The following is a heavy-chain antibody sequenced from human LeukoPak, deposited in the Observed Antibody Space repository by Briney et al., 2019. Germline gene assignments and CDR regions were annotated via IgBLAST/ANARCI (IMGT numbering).Heavy chain of an antibody. CDR3: AREAVAGRSGDDY. CDR1: GGTFSSYA. CDR2: IVPIFGTA. V-gene: IGHV1-69*01. D-gene: IGHD6-19*01. J-gene: IGHJ4*02. Sequence: SVKVSCKASGGTFSSYAISWVRQAPGQGLEWMGGIVPIFGTANYAQKFQGRVTITADESTSTAYMELSSLRSEDTAVYYCAREAVAGRSGDDYWGQGTLVTVSS.